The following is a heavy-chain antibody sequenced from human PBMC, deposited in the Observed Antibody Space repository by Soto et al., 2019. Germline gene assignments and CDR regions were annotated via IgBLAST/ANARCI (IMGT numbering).Heavy chain of an antibody. J-gene: IGHJ4*02. V-gene: IGHV2-26*01. D-gene: IGHD1-26*01. Sequence: QGTLKESGPVLVKPTETLTLTCTVSGFLLSNPRMGVTWIRQPPGKALEWLAHIFSNDETSYSPSLRSRLTIAKDTYKSQVVLTMTNMDPVDTATYYCARGIVSPLSYLDYWGRGTLVTVSS. CDR3: ARGIVSPLSYLDY. CDR2: IFSNDET. CDR1: GFLLSNPRMG.